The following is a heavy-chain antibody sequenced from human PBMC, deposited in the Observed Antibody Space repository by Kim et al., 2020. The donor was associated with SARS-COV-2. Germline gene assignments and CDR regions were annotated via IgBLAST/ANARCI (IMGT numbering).Heavy chain of an antibody. CDR3: ATDYEDGSGSFNLDF. Sequence: ADSVKGRFTVSRDNSKNTLYLQINRLRAEDTALYYCATDYEDGSGSFNLDFWGQGTLVTVSS. V-gene: IGHV3-30*01. D-gene: IGHD3-10*01. J-gene: IGHJ4*02.